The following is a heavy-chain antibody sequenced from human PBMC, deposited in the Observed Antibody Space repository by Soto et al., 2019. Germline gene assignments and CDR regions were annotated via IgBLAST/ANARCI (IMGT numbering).Heavy chain of an antibody. V-gene: IGHV1-8*01. Sequence: QVHLVQSGAEVKKPGASVKVSCEASGYTFTSYDINWVRQATGQGLEWMGWMNPSSDNTAYAQKFKGRVVMTRNAAISTAYMELSNLRSEDTAVYYCARGYSGYDQRYGMDVWGQGTTVTVSS. CDR1: GYTFTSYD. D-gene: IGHD5-12*01. CDR2: MNPSSDNT. CDR3: ARGYSGYDQRYGMDV. J-gene: IGHJ6*02.